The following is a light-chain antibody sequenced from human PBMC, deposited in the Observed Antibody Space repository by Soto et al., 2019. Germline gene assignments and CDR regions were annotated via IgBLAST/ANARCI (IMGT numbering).Light chain of an antibody. CDR2: DAS. V-gene: IGKV3-11*01. CDR1: QSVSSY. J-gene: IGKJ4*01. CDR3: QHRISWPLT. Sequence: EIVLTQSPATLSLSPGERATLSCRASQSVSSYLAWYQQKPGQAPRLLIYDASNRATGIPARFSGSGSGTDFTLTISSLAPEDFAVYFCQHRISWPLTFGGGTKVEIK.